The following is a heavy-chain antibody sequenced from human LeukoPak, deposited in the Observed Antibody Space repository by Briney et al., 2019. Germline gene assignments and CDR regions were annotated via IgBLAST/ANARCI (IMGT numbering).Heavy chain of an antibody. CDR3: ARRLTQYDCFDP. CDR1: GDSVSSNSVT. Sequence: SQTLSLTCAISGDSVSSNSVTWNWIRQSPSRGLEWLGRTYYRSTRYNDYAVSVRGRITVNPDTSKNQFSLHLNSVTPEDTAVYYCARRLTQYDCFDPWGQGILVTLSS. J-gene: IGHJ5*02. CDR2: TYYRSTRYN. D-gene: IGHD2-2*01. V-gene: IGHV6-1*01.